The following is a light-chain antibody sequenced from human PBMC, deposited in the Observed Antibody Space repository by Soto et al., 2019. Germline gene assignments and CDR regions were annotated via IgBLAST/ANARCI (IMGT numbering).Light chain of an antibody. V-gene: IGLV2-14*01. CDR3: SSYTSSSTLV. J-gene: IGLJ2*01. CDR2: EVS. CDR1: SSDVAGYNY. Sequence: QSALTQPASVSGSPGQSITISCTGTSSDVAGYNYVSWYQQHPGKAPKLMIYEVSNRPSGVSNRFSGSKSGNTASLTISGLQPEDESDYYCSSYTSSSTLVFGGGTQLTVL.